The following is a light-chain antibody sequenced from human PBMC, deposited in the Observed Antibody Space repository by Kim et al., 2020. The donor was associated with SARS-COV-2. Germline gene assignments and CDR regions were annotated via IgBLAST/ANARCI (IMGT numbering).Light chain of an antibody. CDR1: QDISKF. V-gene: IGKV1-33*01. CDR3: QQYDNLPYT. Sequence: ASVGDRVTITCQASQDISKFLNWYQQKPGKAPKLLIYDASNLESGVPSRFSGSGSGTDFTFTVSSLQPEDIATYFCQQYDNLPYTFGQGTKLEI. J-gene: IGKJ2*01. CDR2: DAS.